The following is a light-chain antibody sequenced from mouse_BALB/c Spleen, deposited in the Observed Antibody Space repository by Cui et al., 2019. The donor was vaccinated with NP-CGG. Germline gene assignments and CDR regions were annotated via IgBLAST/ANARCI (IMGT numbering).Light chain of an antibody. CDR2: GSK. J-gene: IGLJ1*01. CDR3: ALWYSNHWV. Sequence: QAVVTTESALTTSPGETVTLTCRSSTGAVTTSNYANWVQEKPDHLFTGLTGGSKNRAPGVPARFSGSLIGDKAALTITGAQTEDEAIYFCALWYSNHWVFGGGTKLTVL. V-gene: IGLV1*01. CDR1: TGAVTTSNY.